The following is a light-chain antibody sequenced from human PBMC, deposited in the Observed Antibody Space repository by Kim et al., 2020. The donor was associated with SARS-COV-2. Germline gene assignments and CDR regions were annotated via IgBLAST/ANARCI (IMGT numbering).Light chain of an antibody. V-gene: IGKV1-33*01. CDR3: QQYDNLSYS. J-gene: IGKJ2*03. Sequence: SASVGDRVTITCQASQDISNYLNWYQQKPGKAPKLLIYGASNLETGVPSRFSGSGSGTDFTFTISSLQPEDIATYYCQQYDNLSYSFGQGTKLEIK. CDR1: QDISNY. CDR2: GAS.